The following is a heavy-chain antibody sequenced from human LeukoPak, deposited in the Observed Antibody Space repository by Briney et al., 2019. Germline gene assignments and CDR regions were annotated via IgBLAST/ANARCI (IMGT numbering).Heavy chain of an antibody. Sequence: GGTLRLSCAASGFTFSSYGMSWVRQAPGKGLEWVSSISSGGDSTYYADSVKGRFTISRDNSKNTLSLQMNSLRAEDTAVYYCAKVRVWFGELPLDYWGQGTLVTVSS. CDR2: ISSGGDST. D-gene: IGHD3-10*01. J-gene: IGHJ4*02. CDR1: GFTFSSYG. V-gene: IGHV3-23*01. CDR3: AKVRVWFGELPLDY.